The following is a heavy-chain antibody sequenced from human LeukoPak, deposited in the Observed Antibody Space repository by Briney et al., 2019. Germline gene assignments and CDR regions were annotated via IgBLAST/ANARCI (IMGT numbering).Heavy chain of an antibody. Sequence: GGSLRLSCAASGFTFSSYGMHWVRQAPDKGLEWVAVISHDGTTDYYADPVKGRFIISRDNSENTLYLQMNSLRAEDTAVYYCARVHYYDSSGPDYWGQGTLVTVSS. D-gene: IGHD3-22*01. CDR3: ARVHYYDSSGPDY. CDR2: ISHDGTTD. CDR1: GFTFSSYG. J-gene: IGHJ4*02. V-gene: IGHV3-30*03.